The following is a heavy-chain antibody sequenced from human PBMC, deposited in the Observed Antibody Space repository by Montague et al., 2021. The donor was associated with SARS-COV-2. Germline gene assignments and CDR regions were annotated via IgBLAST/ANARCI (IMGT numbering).Heavy chain of an antibody. V-gene: IGHV4-61*01. CDR2: IYYSGST. D-gene: IGHD6-19*01. CDR1: GGSISSGTYY. Sequence: SETLSLTCAVSGGSISSGTYYWSWIRQPPGKGLEWIGYIYYSGSTIYNTSLKSRVTISIDTSKNQFSLKLNSVTAADTAVYYCAGRPTPSYSSGWYLFYYAMDVWGQGTTVTVSS. J-gene: IGHJ6*02. CDR3: AGRPTPSYSSGWYLFYYAMDV.